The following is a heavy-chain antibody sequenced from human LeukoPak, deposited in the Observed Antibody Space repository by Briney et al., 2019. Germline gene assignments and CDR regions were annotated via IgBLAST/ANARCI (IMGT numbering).Heavy chain of an antibody. J-gene: IGHJ6*03. D-gene: IGHD3-10*01. Sequence: PGGSLRLSCAASGFTFSSHWMSWVRQAPGEGLEWVANIKQDGSETYYMDSVKGRFTISRDNAKNSLYLQMNSLRAEDTAVYFCARGSRYYYYYMDVWGTGTTVTVSS. CDR1: GFTFSSHW. CDR2: IKQDGSET. V-gene: IGHV3-7*01. CDR3: ARGSRYYYYYMDV.